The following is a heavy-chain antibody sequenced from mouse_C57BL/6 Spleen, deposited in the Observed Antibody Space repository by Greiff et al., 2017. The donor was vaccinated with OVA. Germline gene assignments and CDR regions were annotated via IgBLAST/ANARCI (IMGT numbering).Heavy chain of an antibody. CDR3: ARRDDYDSFAY. V-gene: IGHV1-54*01. J-gene: IGHJ3*01. D-gene: IGHD2-4*01. CDR2: INPGSGGT. CDR1: GYAFTNYL. Sequence: QVQLQQSGAELVRPGTSVKVSCKASGYAFTNYLIEWVKQRPGQGLEWIGVINPGSGGTNYNEKFKGKATLTADKSSSTAYMQLSSLTSEDSAVYCCARRDDYDSFAYWGQGTLVTVSA.